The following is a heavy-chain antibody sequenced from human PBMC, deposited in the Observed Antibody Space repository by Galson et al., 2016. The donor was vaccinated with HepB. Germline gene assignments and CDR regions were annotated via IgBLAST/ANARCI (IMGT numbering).Heavy chain of an antibody. D-gene: IGHD3-3*01. J-gene: IGHJ4*02. CDR1: GFTFSNYG. Sequence: SLRLSCAASGFTFSNYGMHWVRQAPGKGLEWVAVTSYDGSNKYYADSVKGRFTISRDNSKNTLYLKMNSLRAEDTAVYYCAKGLYKWRKMIFGVGIWGQGTLVTVSS. V-gene: IGHV3-30*18. CDR3: AKGLYKWRKMIFGVGI. CDR2: TSYDGSNK.